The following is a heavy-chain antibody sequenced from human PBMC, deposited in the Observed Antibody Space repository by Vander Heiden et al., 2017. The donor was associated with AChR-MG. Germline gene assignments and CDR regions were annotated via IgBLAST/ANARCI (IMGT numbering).Heavy chain of an antibody. CDR2: INHSGST. V-gene: IGHV4-34*01. CDR1: GGSFSGYY. D-gene: IGHD6-19*01. Sequence: QVQLQQWGAGLLKPSETLSLTCAVYGGSFSGYYWSWIRQPPGKGLGGIGEINHSGSTNYNPSLKSRVTISVDTSKNQFSLKLSSVTAADTAVYYCARLGAYSSGWRNYYYGMDVWGQGTTVTVSS. CDR3: ARLGAYSSGWRNYYYGMDV. J-gene: IGHJ6*02.